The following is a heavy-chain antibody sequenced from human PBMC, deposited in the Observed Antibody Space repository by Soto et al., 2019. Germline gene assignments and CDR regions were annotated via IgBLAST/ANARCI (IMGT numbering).Heavy chain of an antibody. V-gene: IGHV3-48*04. J-gene: IGHJ4*02. CDR3: ARDPEGINNFHY. Sequence: EVQLVESGGGLVQPGGSLRLSCAASGFTFSNYGMNWARQAPGRGLEWVTHINAPGETKSYSDSVKGRFTVSRDDAKNSLYLQMSSLRADDTAIYYCARDPEGINNFHYWGEGTLVTVSS. CDR1: GFTFSNYG. CDR2: INAPGETK. D-gene: IGHD2-21*01.